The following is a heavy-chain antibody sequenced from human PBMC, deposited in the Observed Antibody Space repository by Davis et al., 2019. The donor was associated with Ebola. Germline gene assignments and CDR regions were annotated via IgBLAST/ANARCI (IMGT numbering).Heavy chain of an antibody. J-gene: IGHJ4*02. D-gene: IGHD3-3*01. Sequence: GESLKISCAASGFIFSSHWMTWVRQSPGKGLSLVSHINHDLIEKYYVDSVKGRFTISRDNAKNSLYLQMNSLRGEETGVYYCASRPADTFYYGVFDYWGQGALVTVSS. CDR3: ASRPADTFYYGVFDY. CDR2: INHDLIEK. CDR1: GFIFSSHW. V-gene: IGHV3-7*03.